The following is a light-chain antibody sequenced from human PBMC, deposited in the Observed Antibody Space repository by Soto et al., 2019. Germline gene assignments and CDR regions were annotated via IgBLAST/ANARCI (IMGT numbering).Light chain of an antibody. CDR1: QDIANF. Sequence: ILMTQSPSSLSAFFGDRVTITCRASQDIANFLAWYQQKPGKVPKLLIYAASTLQSGVPSRFIGSGSGTDYTLTISGLQPEDVATYYCQKCKVDPFTFGGGTKVDIK. V-gene: IGKV1-27*01. J-gene: IGKJ4*01. CDR3: QKCKVDPFT. CDR2: AAS.